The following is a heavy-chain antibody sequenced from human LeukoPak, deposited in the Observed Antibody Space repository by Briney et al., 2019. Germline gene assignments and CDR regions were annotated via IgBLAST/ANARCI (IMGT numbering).Heavy chain of an antibody. CDR2: TFHSGST. J-gene: IGHJ4*02. CDR1: GGSNSSGGYS. V-gene: IGHV4-30-2*01. D-gene: IGHD4/OR15-4a*01. Sequence: MPSETLSLTCAVSGGSNSSGGYSWNWIRQPPGKGLEWIGYTFHSGSTYYNPSLKSRVTISVDRSKNQFSLKLNSVTAADTAVYYCARGPSYRLTTVDYWGQGTLVTVSS. CDR3: ARGPSYRLTTVDY.